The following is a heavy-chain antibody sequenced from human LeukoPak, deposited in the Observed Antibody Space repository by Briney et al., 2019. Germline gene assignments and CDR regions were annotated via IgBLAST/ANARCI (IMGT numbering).Heavy chain of an antibody. CDR2: IYSGGST. CDR3: ARRGGSYWNYYYYGMDV. CDR1: RLTVSGNY. J-gene: IGHJ6*02. D-gene: IGHD1-26*01. Sequence: PGGSLRLSCAPSRLTVSGNYMSWVRQAPGKGLEWVSVIYSGGSTYYADSVKGRFTISRDNSKNTLYLQMNSLRAEDTAVYYCARRGGSYWNYYYYGMDVWGQGTTVTVSS. V-gene: IGHV3-53*01.